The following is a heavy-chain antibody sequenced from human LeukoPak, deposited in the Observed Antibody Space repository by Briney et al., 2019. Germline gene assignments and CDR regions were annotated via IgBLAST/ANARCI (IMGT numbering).Heavy chain of an antibody. CDR1: GFTFSNYS. D-gene: IGHD2-8*01. CDR3: AARPYCTTATCPKTNWFDP. Sequence: GGSLRLSCEASGFTFSNYSMNWVRQAPGKGLEWVSYIRSSSTTIYYADSVKGRFTISRDNAKNSLYLQMSSLRADDTAVYYCAARPYCTTATCPKTNWFDPWGQGTLVTVSS. V-gene: IGHV3-48*01. CDR2: IRSSSTTI. J-gene: IGHJ5*02.